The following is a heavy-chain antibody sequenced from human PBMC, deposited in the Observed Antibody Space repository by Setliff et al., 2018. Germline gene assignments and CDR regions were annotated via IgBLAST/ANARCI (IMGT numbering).Heavy chain of an antibody. V-gene: IGHV4-4*07. J-gene: IGHJ6*03. CDR1: GGSLSSYY. CDR3: ARAGGGSSFTAYYYYYYMDV. Sequence: PSETLSLTCTVSGGSLSSYYWSWIRQPAGKGLEWIGRIYTSGSTNYNPSLKSRVTMSVDTSKNQFSLKLSSVTAADTAVYYCARAGGGSSFTAYYYYYYMDVWGKGTTVTVSS. CDR2: IYTSGST. D-gene: IGHD6-13*01.